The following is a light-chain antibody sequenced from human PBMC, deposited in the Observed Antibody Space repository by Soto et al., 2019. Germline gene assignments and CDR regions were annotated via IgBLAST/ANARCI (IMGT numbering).Light chain of an antibody. CDR2: KAS. V-gene: IGKV1-5*03. J-gene: IGKJ1*01. CDR1: QSIRSW. Sequence: DIQMTQSPSSLSASVGDRVTITCRASQSIRSWLAWYQQKPGKAPKVLIYKASHLESGVPSRFSGSGSGTDFTLTVSSLQPDDVATYYCQHYNDYRWTFGQGTKVEI. CDR3: QHYNDYRWT.